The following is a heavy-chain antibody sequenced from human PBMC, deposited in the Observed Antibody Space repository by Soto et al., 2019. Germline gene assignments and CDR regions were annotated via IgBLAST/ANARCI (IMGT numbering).Heavy chain of an antibody. V-gene: IGHV4-30-4*01. CDR3: ARDHSSAPDYFDY. D-gene: IGHD6-25*01. Sequence: TSETLSLTCTVSGGSISSDDYYWSWIRQPPGKGLEWIVYIYYSGSTYYNPSLKSRVSISIDTSKNQFSLSLNSVTAADTAFYYCARDHSSAPDYFDYWGQGTLVTVSS. CDR2: IYYSGST. CDR1: GGSISSDDYY. J-gene: IGHJ4*02.